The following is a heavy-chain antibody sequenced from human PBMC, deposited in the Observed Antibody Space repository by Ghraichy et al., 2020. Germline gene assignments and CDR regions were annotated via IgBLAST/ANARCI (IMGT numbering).Heavy chain of an antibody. V-gene: IGHV1-46*01. CDR1: GYTFTSYY. Sequence: ASVKVSCKASGYTFTSYYMHWVRQAPGQGLEWMGIINPSGGSTSYAQKFQGRVTMTRDTSTSTVYMELSSLRSEDTAVYYCARADWSGYYLGYYYYGMDVWGQGTTVTVSS. D-gene: IGHD3-3*01. CDR2: INPSGGST. J-gene: IGHJ6*02. CDR3: ARADWSGYYLGYYYYGMDV.